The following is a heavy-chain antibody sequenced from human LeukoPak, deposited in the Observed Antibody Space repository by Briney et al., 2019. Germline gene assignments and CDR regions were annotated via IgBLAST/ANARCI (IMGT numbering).Heavy chain of an antibody. CDR3: ARVEGFGPPGY. CDR2: VYTSGST. D-gene: IGHD3-10*01. J-gene: IGHJ4*02. CDR1: GASISSGSYY. Sequence: PSQTLSLTCTVSGASISSGSYYWSWIRQPAGKGLEWIGRVYTSGSTNYNPSLKSRVNISLDTPKNQFSLKLISVTAADTAVYYCARVEGFGPPGYWGQGTLVTVSS. V-gene: IGHV4-61*02.